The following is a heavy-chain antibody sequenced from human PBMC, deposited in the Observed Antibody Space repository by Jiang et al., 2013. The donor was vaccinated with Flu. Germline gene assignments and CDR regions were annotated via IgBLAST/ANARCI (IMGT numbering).Heavy chain of an antibody. V-gene: IGHV4-59*08. CDR1: GGSINSNY. CDR2: IYYSGNT. D-gene: IGHD5-12*01. Sequence: GPGLVKPSETPSLTCTVSGGSINSNYWSWIRQPPGKGLEWIGYIYYSGNTNYNPSLKSRVTISVDTSKNQFSLKLSSVTAADTAVYHCARRRGSYFDYWGQGTLVTVSS. CDR3: ARRRGSYFDY. J-gene: IGHJ4*02.